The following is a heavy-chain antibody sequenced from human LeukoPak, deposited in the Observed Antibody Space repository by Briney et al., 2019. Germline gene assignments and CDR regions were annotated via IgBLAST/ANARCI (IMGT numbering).Heavy chain of an antibody. CDR1: GGTFSSYA. V-gene: IGHV1-69*05. D-gene: IGHD6-19*01. CDR2: IIPIFGTA. CDR3: VPTAGYSSGWYNFDY. J-gene: IGHJ4*02. Sequence: SVKVSCKASGGTFSSYAISWVRQAPGQGLEWMGGIIPIFGTANYAQKFQGRVTITTDESTSTAYMELSSLRSEDTAVYYCVPTAGYSSGWYNFDYWGRGTLVTVSS.